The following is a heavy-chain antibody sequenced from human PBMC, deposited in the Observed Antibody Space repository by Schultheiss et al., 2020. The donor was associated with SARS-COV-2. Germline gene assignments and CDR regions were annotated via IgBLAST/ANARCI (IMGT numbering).Heavy chain of an antibody. D-gene: IGHD5-24*01. CDR1: GYTFTSYG. Sequence: ASVKVSCKASGYTFTSYGISWVRQAPGQGLEWMGWISAYNGNTNYAQKLQGRVTMTTDTSTSTAYMELRSLRSDDTAVYYCARDFRGWPQLTLNYDDMDVWGQGTTVTVSS. CDR3: ARDFRGWPQLTLNYDDMDV. V-gene: IGHV1-18*01. CDR2: ISAYNGNT. J-gene: IGHJ6*02.